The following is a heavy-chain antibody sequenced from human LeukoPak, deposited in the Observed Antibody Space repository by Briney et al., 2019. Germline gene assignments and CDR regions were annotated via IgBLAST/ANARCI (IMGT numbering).Heavy chain of an antibody. V-gene: IGHV1-69*13. CDR1: GGTFSSYA. J-gene: IGHJ6*04. Sequence: SVKVSCKASGGTFSSYAISWVRQASGQGLEWMGGIIPIFGTANYAQKFQGRVTITADESTSTAYMELSSLRSEDTAVYYCARGEWSYGSGVLYGGMDVWGKGTTVTVSS. D-gene: IGHD3-10*01. CDR3: ARGEWSYGSGVLYGGMDV. CDR2: IIPIFGTA.